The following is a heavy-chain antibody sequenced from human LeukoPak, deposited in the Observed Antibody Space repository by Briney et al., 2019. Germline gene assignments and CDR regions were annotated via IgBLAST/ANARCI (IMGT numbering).Heavy chain of an antibody. J-gene: IGHJ5*02. CDR3: ATAHEGKGDYYPIWFDP. D-gene: IGHD1-26*01. CDR1: RFTFSSYS. CDR2: ISSSSSYI. Sequence: GGSLRLSCAASRFTFSSYSMNWVRQAPGKGLEWVSSISSSSSYIYYADSVKGRFTISRDNAKNSLFLQINSLRAEDTAVYYCATAHEGKGDYYPIWFDPWGQGTLVTVSS. V-gene: IGHV3-21*01.